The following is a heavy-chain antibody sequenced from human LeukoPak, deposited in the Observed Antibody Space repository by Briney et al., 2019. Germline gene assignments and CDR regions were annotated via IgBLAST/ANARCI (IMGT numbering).Heavy chain of an antibody. CDR2: ISSDGSNK. D-gene: IGHD3-22*01. V-gene: IGHV3-30-3*01. CDR1: GFTFSSSA. J-gene: IGHJ4*02. Sequence: GGSLRLSCAASGFTFSSSAMHWVRQAPDKGLERVAVISSDGSNKYYADSVKGRFTISRDNSKNTLYLQMNSLRAEDTAVYYCARDMYDSSGYLFDYWGQGTLVTVSS. CDR3: ARDMYDSSGYLFDY.